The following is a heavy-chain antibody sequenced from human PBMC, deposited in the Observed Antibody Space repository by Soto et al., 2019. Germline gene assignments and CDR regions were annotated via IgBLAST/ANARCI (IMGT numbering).Heavy chain of an antibody. CDR2: IYPGDSNT. D-gene: IGHD1-26*01. CDR1: GYSFTSYW. CDR3: ARLFGSNTGSYPDPY. Sequence: PGESLRISCKGSGYSFTSYWIGWVGQMPGKGLEWMGIIYPGDSNTRYSPSFQGQVTISADKSISTAYLQWSSLKASDTAMYYCARLFGSNTGSYPDPYWGQGTLVTVSS. V-gene: IGHV5-51*01. J-gene: IGHJ4*02.